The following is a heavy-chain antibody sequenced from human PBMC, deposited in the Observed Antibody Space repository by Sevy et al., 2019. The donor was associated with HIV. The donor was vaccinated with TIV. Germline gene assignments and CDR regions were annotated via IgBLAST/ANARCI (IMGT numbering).Heavy chain of an antibody. CDR1: GFTFDDYA. CDR3: TRGLATADTPEYYFDY. Sequence: GGSLRRSCTASGFTFDDYAMSWFRQAPGKGLKWVAFITRNSYEAYGGTTEYAASVEGSFSISRIRSKSIAYLQMNSLKTGDTAVYYCTRGLATADTPEYYFDYWCQGTLVTVSS. J-gene: IGHJ4*02. CDR2: ITRNSYEAYGGTT. D-gene: IGHD5-12*01. V-gene: IGHV3-49*01.